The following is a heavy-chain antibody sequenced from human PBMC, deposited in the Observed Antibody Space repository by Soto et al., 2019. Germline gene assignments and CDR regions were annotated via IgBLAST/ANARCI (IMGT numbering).Heavy chain of an antibody. CDR1: GGTFSSYA. V-gene: IGHV1-69*13. Sequence: GASVKVSCKASGGTFSSYAISWVRQAPGQGLEWMGGIIPIFGTANYAQKFQGRVTITADESTSTAYMELSSLRSEDTAVYYCARDLAYCGGDCPLDYWGQGTLVTVSS. CDR3: ARDLAYCGGDCPLDY. CDR2: IIPIFGTA. D-gene: IGHD2-21*02. J-gene: IGHJ4*02.